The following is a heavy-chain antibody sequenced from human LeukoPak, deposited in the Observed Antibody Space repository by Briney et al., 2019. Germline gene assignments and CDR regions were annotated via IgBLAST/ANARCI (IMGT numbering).Heavy chain of an antibody. Sequence: SETLSLTCAVYGGSFSGYYWSWIRQPPGKGLEWIGEINHSGSTNYNPSLTSRVTISVDTTKNQFSLKLTSVNAADTAVYYCARATDGRCSSTTCYPSYNWIDHWGQGTLVTVSS. CDR1: GGSFSGYY. J-gene: IGHJ5*02. V-gene: IGHV4-34*01. D-gene: IGHD2-2*01. CDR2: INHSGST. CDR3: ARATDGRCSSTTCYPSYNWIDH.